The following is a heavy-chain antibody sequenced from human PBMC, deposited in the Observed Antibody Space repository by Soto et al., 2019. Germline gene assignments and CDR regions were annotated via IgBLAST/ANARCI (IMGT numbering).Heavy chain of an antibody. CDR1: GFTFSSYG. J-gene: IGHJ4*02. CDR3: AKDAGEQWLGPPDY. D-gene: IGHD6-19*01. V-gene: IGHV3-30*18. Sequence: QVQLVESGGGVVQPGRSLRLSCAASGFTFSSYGMHWVRQAPGKGLEWVAVISYDGSNKYYADSVKGRFTISRDKSKNTLYLQMNSLRAEDTAVYYCAKDAGEQWLGPPDYWGQGTLVTVSS. CDR2: ISYDGSNK.